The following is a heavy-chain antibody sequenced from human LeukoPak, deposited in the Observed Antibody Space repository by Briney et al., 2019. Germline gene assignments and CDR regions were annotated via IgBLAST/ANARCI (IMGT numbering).Heavy chain of an antibody. CDR3: ARDAGRNWGTDY. J-gene: IGHJ4*02. D-gene: IGHD7-27*01. V-gene: IGHV3-30*02. CDR2: IRSDGSNK. Sequence: SGGSLRLSCAASGFTFSSYGMHWARQAPGKGLEWVAFIRSDGSNKYYADSVKGRFTISRDNAKNSLYLQMNSLRAEDTAVYYCARDAGRNWGTDYWGQGTLVTVSS. CDR1: GFTFSSYG.